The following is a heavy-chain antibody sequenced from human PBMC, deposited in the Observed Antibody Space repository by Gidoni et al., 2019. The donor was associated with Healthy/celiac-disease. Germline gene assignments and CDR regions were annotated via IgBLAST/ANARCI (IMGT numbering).Heavy chain of an antibody. D-gene: IGHD3-10*01. Sequence: QLQLQASGSGLVKPSPTLSLTGAVSGRSISSGGYSWRWVRQPRGTGREWIWYIYHSGRPYSNPSLKSRFNISVDRSKNQFSLKLSSVTAADTAVYYFARVLPFGWFDPWGQGTLVTVSS. J-gene: IGHJ5*02. CDR3: ARVLPFGWFDP. CDR2: IYHSGRP. V-gene: IGHV4-30-2*01. CDR1: GRSISSGGYS.